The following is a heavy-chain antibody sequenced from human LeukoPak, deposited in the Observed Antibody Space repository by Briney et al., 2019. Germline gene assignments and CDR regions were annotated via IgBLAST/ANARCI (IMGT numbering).Heavy chain of an antibody. CDR1: GYTLTELS. V-gene: IGHV1-24*01. CDR3: GTSIAARPTAYYFDY. D-gene: IGHD6-6*01. CDR2: FDPEDGET. Sequence: GASVKVSCKVSGYTLTELSMHWVRPAPGKGLGWVGGFDPEDGETIYAQKFQGRVTMTEDTSTDTAYMELSSLRSEDTAVYYCGTSIAARPTAYYFDYWGQGTLVTVSS. J-gene: IGHJ4*02.